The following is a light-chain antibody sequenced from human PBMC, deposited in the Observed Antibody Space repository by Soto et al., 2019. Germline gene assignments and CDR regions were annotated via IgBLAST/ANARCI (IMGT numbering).Light chain of an antibody. V-gene: IGLV2-14*03. CDR3: SSYTSSTPGML. CDR2: AVS. CDR1: SSDVGGYNY. Sequence: QSALTQPASVSGSPGQSITISCTGTSSDVGGYNYVSWYQHHPGKATKLMIYAVSNRPSGVSNRFSASKSGNTASLTISGLQAEDEADYYCSSYTSSTPGMLFGGGTKLTVL. J-gene: IGLJ2*01.